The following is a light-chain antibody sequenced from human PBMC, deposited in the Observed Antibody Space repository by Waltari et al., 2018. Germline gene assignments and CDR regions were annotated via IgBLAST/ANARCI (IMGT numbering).Light chain of an antibody. CDR3: QQRSTWPSVT. J-gene: IGKJ4*01. CDR1: QSVGRH. Sequence: EIVLTQSPATLSLSPGERATVSCRASQSVGRHLAWYQQKAGQAPRLLIYNASNRSADTPARFSGSGSGTDLTLTISSLEPEDFAVYYCQQRSTWPSVTFGGGTKVELK. CDR2: NAS. V-gene: IGKV3-11*01.